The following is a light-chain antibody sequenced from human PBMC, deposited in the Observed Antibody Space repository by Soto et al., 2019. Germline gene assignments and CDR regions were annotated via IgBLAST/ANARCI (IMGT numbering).Light chain of an antibody. Sequence: QSALTQPASVSGSPGQSITISCTGTSSDVGSHNLVSWYQQHPGRAPKLMIYEGTKRPSGVSNRVSGSKSGNTASLTIYGLKDEAETDYYCCSYADSSTYLFGSGTKLTVL. CDR1: SSDVGSHNL. J-gene: IGLJ1*01. CDR2: EGT. CDR3: CSYADSSTYL. V-gene: IGLV2-23*01.